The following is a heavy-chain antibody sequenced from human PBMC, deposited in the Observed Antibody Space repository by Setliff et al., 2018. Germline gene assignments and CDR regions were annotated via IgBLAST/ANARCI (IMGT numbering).Heavy chain of an antibody. CDR2: IIPIFGTA. Sequence: GASVKVSCKASGGTFSSYAISWVRQAPGQGLEWMGGIIPIFGTANYAQKFQGRVTITTDESTSTAYMELSSLRSEDTAVYYCARMSHCSGGSCYSGYWGQGTLVTVSS. J-gene: IGHJ4*02. CDR1: GGTFSSYA. D-gene: IGHD2-15*01. V-gene: IGHV1-69*05. CDR3: ARMSHCSGGSCYSGY.